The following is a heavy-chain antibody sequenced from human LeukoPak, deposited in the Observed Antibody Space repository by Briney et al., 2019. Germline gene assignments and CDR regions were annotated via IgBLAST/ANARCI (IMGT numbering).Heavy chain of an antibody. Sequence: SETLSLTCTVSGDSIRSGSYYWGWIRQPPGKGLEWIGYISYSGSTNYNPSLKSRVTISVDTSRNQFSLKLSSVTAADTSVYYCARGVPSGSYAMDVWGQATTVTVCS. CDR3: ARGVPSGSYAMDV. CDR2: ISYSGST. V-gene: IGHV4-61*01. CDR1: GDSIRSGSYY. D-gene: IGHD3-10*01. J-gene: IGHJ6*02.